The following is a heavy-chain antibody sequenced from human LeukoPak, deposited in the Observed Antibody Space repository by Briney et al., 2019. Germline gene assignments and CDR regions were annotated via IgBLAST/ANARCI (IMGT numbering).Heavy chain of an antibody. D-gene: IGHD4-23*01. CDR2: IYYSGST. J-gene: IGHJ3*02. CDR3: ARENPLLPDYGGNSGGDAFDI. V-gene: IGHV4-31*03. Sequence: PSETLSLTCTVSGGSISSGGYYWSWLRQHPGTGLEWIGYIYYSGSTYYNPSLKSRVTISVDTSKNQFSLKLSSVTAADTAAYYCARENPLLPDYGGNSGGDAFDIWGQGTMVTVSS. CDR1: GGSISSGGYY.